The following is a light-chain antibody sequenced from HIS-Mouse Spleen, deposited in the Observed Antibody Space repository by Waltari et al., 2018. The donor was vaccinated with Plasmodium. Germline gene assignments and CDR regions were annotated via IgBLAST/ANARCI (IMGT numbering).Light chain of an antibody. Sequence: QSALTQPRSVSGSPGQSVTISCTGTSSDVGGYNYVSWYQQHPGKAPKLMINDVSKRPSGVPDRCSGSKSGNTASLTISGLQAEDEADYYCCSYAGSYTYVFGTGTKVTVL. CDR3: CSYAGSYTYV. CDR1: SSDVGGYNY. J-gene: IGLJ1*01. V-gene: IGLV2-11*01. CDR2: DVS.